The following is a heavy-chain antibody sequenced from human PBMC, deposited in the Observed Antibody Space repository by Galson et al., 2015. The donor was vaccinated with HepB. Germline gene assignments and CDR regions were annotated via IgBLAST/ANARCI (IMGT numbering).Heavy chain of an antibody. CDR3: ARLGRWLRLLGYWYFDL. V-gene: IGHV5-51*01. CDR1: TSYW. Sequence: TSYWIGWVRQMPGKGLEWMGIIYPGDSDTRYSPSFQGQVTISADKSISTAYLQWSSLKASDTAMYYCARLGRWLRLLGYWYFDLWGRGTLVTVSS. J-gene: IGHJ2*01. D-gene: IGHD5-12*01. CDR2: IYPGDSDT.